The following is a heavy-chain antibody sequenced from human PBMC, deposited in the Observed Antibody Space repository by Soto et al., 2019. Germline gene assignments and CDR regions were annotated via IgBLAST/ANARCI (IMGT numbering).Heavy chain of an antibody. D-gene: IGHD7-27*01. V-gene: IGHV1-3*01. CDR2: INAGYGNT. Sequence: ASVKVSCKASGYTFSSYAMHWVRQAPGQGLEWMGWINAGYGNTKSSQKFQDRATISRDTSASTAYMELTSLRSEDTAVYYCARDTGDGTFDFWGQGTLVTVSS. J-gene: IGHJ4*02. CDR3: ARDTGDGTFDF. CDR1: GYTFSSYA.